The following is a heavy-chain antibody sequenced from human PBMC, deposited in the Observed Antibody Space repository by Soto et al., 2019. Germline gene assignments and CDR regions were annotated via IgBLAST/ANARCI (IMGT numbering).Heavy chain of an antibody. Sequence: EVQLVESGGGLVQPGGSLKLSCAASGFTFSGSAMHWVRQASGKGLEWVGRIRSKANSYATAYAASVKGRFTISRDDSKNTAYLQMNSLKTEDTAVYYCTRETPYCGGDCSNQHWGQGNLVTVSS. V-gene: IGHV3-73*01. CDR1: GFTFSGSA. CDR3: TRETPYCGGDCSNQH. D-gene: IGHD2-21*01. CDR2: IRSKANSYAT. J-gene: IGHJ1*01.